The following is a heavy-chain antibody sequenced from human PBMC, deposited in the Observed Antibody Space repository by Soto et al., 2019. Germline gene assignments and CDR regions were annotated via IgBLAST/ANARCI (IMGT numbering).Heavy chain of an antibody. V-gene: IGHV1-8*01. Sequence: ASVKVSCKASGYSFTSYDISWVRQAPGQGLEWMGRMSPYNGDTVFSQSLQGRVTLSANTSISTAYMELNSLSSEDTALYYCARGALMAPISMDYWGQGSLVTVSS. J-gene: IGHJ4*02. D-gene: IGHD2-8*01. CDR3: ARGALMAPISMDY. CDR2: MSPYNGDT. CDR1: GYSFTSYD.